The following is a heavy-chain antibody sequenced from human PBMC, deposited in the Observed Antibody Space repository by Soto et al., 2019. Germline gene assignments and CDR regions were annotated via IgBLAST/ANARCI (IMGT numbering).Heavy chain of an antibody. CDR1: GGTFSSYA. CDR2: IIPSFGTA. D-gene: IGHD3-9*01. Sequence: QVQLVQSGAEVKKPGSSVKVSCKASGGTFSSYAISWVRQAPGQGLEWMGGIIPSFGTANYAQKFQGRVTITADESTSTAYMELSSLRSEDTAVYYCARETKDYDIWPGYEDVWGQGTTVTVSS. J-gene: IGHJ6*02. CDR3: ARETKDYDIWPGYEDV. V-gene: IGHV1-69*12.